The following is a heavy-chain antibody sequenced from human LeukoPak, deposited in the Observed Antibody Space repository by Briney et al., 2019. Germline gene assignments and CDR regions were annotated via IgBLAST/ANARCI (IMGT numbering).Heavy chain of an antibody. V-gene: IGHV3-48*04. CDR1: GFSFSSYS. D-gene: IGHD3-3*01. Sequence: GGSLRLSCAASGFSFSSYSMNWVCQAPGEGLEWVSHISTTSSPTYYADSVKGRFAMSRDNAKNSVYLQMNSLRAEDTAVYYCARDFDFWSGYIVWGQGTLVTVSS. J-gene: IGHJ4*02. CDR2: ISTTSSPT. CDR3: ARDFDFWSGYIV.